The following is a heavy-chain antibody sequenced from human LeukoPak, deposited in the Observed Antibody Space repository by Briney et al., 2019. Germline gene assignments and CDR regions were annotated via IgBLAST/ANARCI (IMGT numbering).Heavy chain of an antibody. D-gene: IGHD3-10*02. CDR3: ARGLFGEFYYYYYVDV. CDR2: ISDSGSA. J-gene: IGHJ6*03. V-gene: IGHV4-59*01. Sequence: SETLSLTCSVSGGSTTNYYWGWIRQPPGKGLEWIGYISDSGSANYNPSLKSRVIISVDTSKNQLSLKLSSVTAADTAVYYCARGLFGEFYYYYYVDVWGKGTTVTVSS. CDR1: GGSTTNYY.